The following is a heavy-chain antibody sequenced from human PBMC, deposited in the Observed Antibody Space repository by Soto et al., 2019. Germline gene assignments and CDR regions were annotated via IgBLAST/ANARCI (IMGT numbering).Heavy chain of an antibody. D-gene: IGHD3-10*01. CDR1: GGTFSSYA. CDR3: ARYDYYGSGSYYNPKGSFDF. V-gene: IGHV1-69*12. J-gene: IGHJ4*02. Sequence: QVQLVQSGAEVKKPGSSVKVSCKASGGTFSSYAISWVRQAPGQGLEWMGGIIPIFGTANYAQKFQGRVTMTADECASSAYRGMCSLRADDTAVYCCARYDYYGSGSYYNPKGSFDFWGQGTLVTVTS. CDR2: IIPIFGTA.